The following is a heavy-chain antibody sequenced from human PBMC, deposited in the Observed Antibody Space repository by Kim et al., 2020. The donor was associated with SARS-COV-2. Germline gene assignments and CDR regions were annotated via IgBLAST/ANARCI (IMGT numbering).Heavy chain of an antibody. CDR3: AREAMGSSGYYYYGMDV. Sequence: LKSRVTISVDTSKNQFSLKLSSVTAADTAVYYCAREAMGSSGYYYYGMDVWGQGTTVTVSS. J-gene: IGHJ6*02. V-gene: IGHV4-30-2*04. D-gene: IGHD5-18*01.